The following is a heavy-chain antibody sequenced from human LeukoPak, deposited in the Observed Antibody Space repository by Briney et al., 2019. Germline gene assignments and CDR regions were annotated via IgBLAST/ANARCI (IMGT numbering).Heavy chain of an antibody. J-gene: IGHJ4*02. Sequence: PGGSLRLSCAASGFTVSSNYMSWVRQAPGKGLEWVSVIYSGGSTYYADSVKGRFTISRDNSKNTLYLQMNSLRAEDTAVYYCARVGDYYDSSGSVDYWGQGTLVTVSS. CDR2: IYSGGST. CDR1: GFTVSSNY. V-gene: IGHV3-66*01. D-gene: IGHD3-22*01. CDR3: ARVGDYYDSSGSVDY.